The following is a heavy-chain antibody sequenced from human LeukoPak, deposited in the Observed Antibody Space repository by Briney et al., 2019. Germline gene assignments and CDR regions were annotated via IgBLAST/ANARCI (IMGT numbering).Heavy chain of an antibody. Sequence: PGGSLRLSCAASGFTFSSYAMSWVRQAPGKGLEGASAISGSGGSTYYPDSVKGRFTISRDNSKNTLYLQMNSLRAEDTAVYYCAKDYYDSSSTYYFDYWGQGTLVTVSS. D-gene: IGHD3-22*01. V-gene: IGHV3-23*01. CDR2: ISGSGGST. CDR3: AKDYYDSSSTYYFDY. CDR1: GFTFSSYA. J-gene: IGHJ4*02.